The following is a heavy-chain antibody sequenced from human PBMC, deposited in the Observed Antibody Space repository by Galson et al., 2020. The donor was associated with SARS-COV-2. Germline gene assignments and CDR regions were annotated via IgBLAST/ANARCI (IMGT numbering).Heavy chain of an antibody. V-gene: IGHV2-70*11. Sequence: ESGPTLVKPTQTLTLTCTFSGFLLRTSGMCVSWIRQPPGKALEWLARIDLDDDKYYSTSLKTRLTISKDTSENQVVLTMTNMDSVDTAKYYCARIKPDMAELREGYYLDYWGQETLVTVSS. CDR3: ARIKPDMAELREGYYLDY. D-gene: IGHD2-15*01. J-gene: IGHJ4*01. CDR1: GFLLRTSGMC. CDR2: IDLDDDK.